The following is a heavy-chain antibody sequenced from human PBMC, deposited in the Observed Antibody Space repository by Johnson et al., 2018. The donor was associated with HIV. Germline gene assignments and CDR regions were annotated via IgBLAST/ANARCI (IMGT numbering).Heavy chain of an antibody. CDR1: GFTFSNYA. CDR2: ISYDGRNN. J-gene: IGHJ3*02. CDR3: ASPPDGFDI. Sequence: QVQLVESGGGVVQPGRSLRLSCAASGFTFSNYAMHCVRQAPGKGLEWVAVISYDGRNNYYADSVKGRFTISRDNSKNTLYLQMNSQRAEDTAVYYCASPPDGFDIWGQGTMVTVSS. V-gene: IGHV3-30*04.